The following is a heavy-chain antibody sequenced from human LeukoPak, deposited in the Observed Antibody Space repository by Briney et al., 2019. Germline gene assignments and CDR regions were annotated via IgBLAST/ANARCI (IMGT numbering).Heavy chain of an antibody. V-gene: IGHV4-38-2*01. CDR3: VSSPSNYGDYDYDY. D-gene: IGHD4-17*01. CDR2: IYHSRSN. J-gene: IGHJ4*02. CDR1: GYSISSCYY. Sequence: PSGTLSLTCAVSGYSISSCYYWGWSRPPPGEGLEWIGSIYHSRSNYYNPSLKTRVTISVDTSKNQFSLKLSPVTAADTAVYYCVSSPSNYGDYDYDYWGQGTLVTVSS.